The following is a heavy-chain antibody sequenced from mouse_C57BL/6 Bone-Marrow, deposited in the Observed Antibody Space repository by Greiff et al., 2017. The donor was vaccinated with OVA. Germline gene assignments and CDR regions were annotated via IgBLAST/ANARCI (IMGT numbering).Heavy chain of an antibody. CDR2: IDPENGDT. D-gene: IGHD1-1*01. V-gene: IGHV14-4*01. J-gene: IGHJ2*01. CDR3: TTTVVDPFDY. Sequence: EVKLMESGAELVRPGASVTLSCTASGFNIKDDYMHWVKQRPEQGLEWIGWIDPENGDTEYASNFQGKATITADTSSNTAYLQLSSLTSEDTAVYYCTTTVVDPFDYWCQGTTLTVSS. CDR1: GFNIKDDY.